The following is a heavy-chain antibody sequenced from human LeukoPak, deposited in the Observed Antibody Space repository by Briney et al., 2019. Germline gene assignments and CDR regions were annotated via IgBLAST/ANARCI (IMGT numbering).Heavy chain of an antibody. CDR3: ARGNMEFNY. J-gene: IGHJ4*02. CDR1: GGSFSGYY. D-gene: IGHD2/OR15-2a*01. Sequence: PSETLSLTCAVYGGSFSGYYWSWIRQPPGKGLEWIGEINHSGSTNYNPSLKSLVTISVDKSKNQFRLKLSSVNAADTAVYYCARGNMEFNYWGQGTLVTVSS. V-gene: IGHV4-34*01. CDR2: INHSGST.